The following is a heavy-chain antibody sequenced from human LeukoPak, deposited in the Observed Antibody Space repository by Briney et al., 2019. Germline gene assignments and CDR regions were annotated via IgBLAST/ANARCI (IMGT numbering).Heavy chain of an antibody. CDR3: AKDLTTLTLGKDY. CDR1: GFTFSSTS. J-gene: IGHJ4*02. Sequence: GGSLRLSCAASGFTFSSTSMSWVRQAPGKGLEWVAVTVGGGDGTYYADSVKGRFTISRDNSNTTLYLQMNSLRAEDTAVYYCAKDLTTLTLGKDYWGQGTLVTVSS. V-gene: IGHV3-23*01. D-gene: IGHD4-17*01. CDR2: TVGGGDGT.